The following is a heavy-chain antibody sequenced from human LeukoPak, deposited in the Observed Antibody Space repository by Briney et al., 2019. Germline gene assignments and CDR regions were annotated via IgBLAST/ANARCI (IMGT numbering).Heavy chain of an antibody. CDR3: ARDDSGDYGDWFDP. V-gene: IGHV3-21*01. J-gene: IGHJ5*02. D-gene: IGHD4-17*01. CDR2: ISSGSYNI. CDR1: GFIFSSYS. Sequence: GGSLRLSCAASGFIFSSYSMNWVRQAPGKGLEWVSSISSGSYNIYHADSVKGRFTISRDNAKNSLYLQMNSLRAEDSAIYYCARDDSGDYGDWFDPWGQGTLVTVSS.